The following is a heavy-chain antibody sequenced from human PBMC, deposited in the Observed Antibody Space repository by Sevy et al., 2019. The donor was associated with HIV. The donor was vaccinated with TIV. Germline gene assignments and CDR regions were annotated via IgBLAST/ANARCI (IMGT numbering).Heavy chain of an antibody. CDR2: ISGSGGST. J-gene: IGHJ4*02. CDR3: ATRNTIVVVPAATLYFDY. V-gene: IGHV3-23*01. D-gene: IGHD2-2*01. Sequence: GGSLRFSCAASGFTFSSYAMSWVRQAPGKGLEWVSAISGSGGSTYYADSVKGRFTISRDNSKNTLYLQMNSLRAEDTAVYYCATRNTIVVVPAATLYFDYWGQGTLVTVSS. CDR1: GFTFSSYA.